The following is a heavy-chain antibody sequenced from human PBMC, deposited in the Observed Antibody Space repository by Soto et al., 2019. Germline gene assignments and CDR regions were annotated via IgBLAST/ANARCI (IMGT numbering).Heavy chain of an antibody. D-gene: IGHD1-26*01. CDR1: GFTFSGYG. CDR3: PRDGVGTTTYFGYFDY. V-gene: IGHV3-33*01. Sequence: QVQLVESGGGVVQPGRSLGLSCAASGFTFSGYGMHWVRQAPGKGLEWVAVTRHDGSNTYYADSVRGRFTISRDNSNKMLYLQMNSLRAEDTAVYYCPRDGVGTTTYFGYFDYWGQGTLVTVSS. CDR2: TRHDGSNT. J-gene: IGHJ4*02.